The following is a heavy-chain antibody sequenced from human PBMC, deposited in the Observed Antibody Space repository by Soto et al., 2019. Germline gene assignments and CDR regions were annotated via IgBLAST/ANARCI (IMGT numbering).Heavy chain of an antibody. Sequence: QVQLQESGPGLVKPSQTLSLTCTVSGGSITSGDYYWSWIRQPPGKGLEWVGYIYYRGSTYYNSSLKSRVSISVDTSKNQFSLKLGSVTVADTAVYYCAGGKQLVATLDDWGQGTLVTVSS. CDR1: GGSITSGDYY. CDR3: AGGKQLVATLDD. D-gene: IGHD6-6*01. V-gene: IGHV4-30-4*01. CDR2: IYYRGST. J-gene: IGHJ4*02.